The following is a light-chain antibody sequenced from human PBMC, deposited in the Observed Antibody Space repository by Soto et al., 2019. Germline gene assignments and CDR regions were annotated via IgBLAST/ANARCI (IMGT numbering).Light chain of an antibody. V-gene: IGLV2-14*01. CDR3: SSYTHINTRACV. J-gene: IGLJ1*01. Sequence: QSALAQPASVSGSPGQSITISCTGTSGDTGSYNRVSWYQQHPGKAPKLIIYEVTDRPSGVSNRFSGSKSGNTASLTISGLQAEDEAEYYCSSYTHINTRACVFGTGTKVTVL. CDR2: EVT. CDR1: SGDTGSYNR.